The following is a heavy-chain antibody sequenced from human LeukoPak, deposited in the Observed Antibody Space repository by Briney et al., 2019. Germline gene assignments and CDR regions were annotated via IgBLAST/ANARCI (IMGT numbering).Heavy chain of an antibody. CDR3: ARVSVVVTAIGTYYYYYGMDV. CDR1: GDTFSSYA. V-gene: IGHV1-69*06. D-gene: IGHD2-21*02. CDR2: IIPIFGTA. J-gene: IGHJ6*04. Sequence: GASVKVSCKASGDTFSSYAISWVRQAPGQGLEWMGQIIPIFGTANYAQKFQGRVTITADKSTSTAYMELSSLRSEDTAVYYCARVSVVVTAIGTYYYYYGMDVWGKGTTVTVSS.